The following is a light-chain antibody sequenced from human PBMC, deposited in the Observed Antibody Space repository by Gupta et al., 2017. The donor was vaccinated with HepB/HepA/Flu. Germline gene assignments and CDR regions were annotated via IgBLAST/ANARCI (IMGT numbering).Light chain of an antibody. V-gene: IGKV1-39*01. Sequence: DIQMTQSPSSLPASVGDRVTITCRASQSISSYLNWYQQKPGKAPKLLIYAAPSLQSGVPSRFSGSGSGTDFTLTISSLQPEDFATYYCQQRDSTPRTFGQGTKVEIK. CDR2: AAP. J-gene: IGKJ1*01. CDR3: QQRDSTPRT. CDR1: QSISSY.